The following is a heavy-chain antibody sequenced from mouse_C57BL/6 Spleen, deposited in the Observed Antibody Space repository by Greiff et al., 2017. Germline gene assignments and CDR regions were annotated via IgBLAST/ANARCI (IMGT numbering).Heavy chain of an antibody. CDR2: IDPEDGET. J-gene: IGHJ3*01. Sequence: LVESGAELVKPGASVKLSCTASCFNINDYYMHWVKQRTEQGLEWIGRIDPEDGETKYAPKFQGKATITADTSSNTAYLQLSSLTSEDTAVYYCASDGSSPAWCAYWGQGTLVTVSA. D-gene: IGHD1-1*01. CDR1: CFNINDYY. CDR3: ASDGSSPAWCAY. V-gene: IGHV14-2*01.